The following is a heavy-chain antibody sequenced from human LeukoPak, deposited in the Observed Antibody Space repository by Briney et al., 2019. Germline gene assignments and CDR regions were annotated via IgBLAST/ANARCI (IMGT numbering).Heavy chain of an antibody. CDR2: VNSDGSST. J-gene: IGHJ5*02. Sequence: GGSLRLSCAASGFTFSSYSMNWVRQVPEKGLVWVSRVNSDGSSTSYADSVKGRFTISRDNAKNTVYLQMKSPRDDDTAVYYCARAQAVAGTGGFDPWGQGTLVTVSS. D-gene: IGHD6-19*01. CDR1: GFTFSSYS. CDR3: ARAQAVAGTGGFDP. V-gene: IGHV3-74*01.